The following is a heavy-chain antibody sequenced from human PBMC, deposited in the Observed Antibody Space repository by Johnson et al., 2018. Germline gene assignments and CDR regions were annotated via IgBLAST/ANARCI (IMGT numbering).Heavy chain of an antibody. CDR2: ISWDSGRI. Sequence: EVQLVESGGGLVQPGRSXRLSCAASGFTFDDYAMHWVRQAPGKGLEWVSGISWDSGRIGYADSVKGRFTISRDTAKNPLYLQMNSQRAEDTALYYCAKDLKAGAGNPGDIWGQGTMVTVSS. D-gene: IGHD6-19*01. CDR3: AKDLKAGAGNPGDI. V-gene: IGHV3-9*01. J-gene: IGHJ3*02. CDR1: GFTFDDYA.